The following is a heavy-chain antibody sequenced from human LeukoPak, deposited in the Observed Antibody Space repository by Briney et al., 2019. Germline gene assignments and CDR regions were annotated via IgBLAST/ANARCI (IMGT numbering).Heavy chain of an antibody. CDR2: IRSKAYGGTT. V-gene: IGHV3-49*03. CDR3: TRDWGIAVTYFDY. D-gene: IGHD6-19*01. Sequence: GGSLRLSCTASGFTFGDYAMSWFRQAPGKGLEWVGFIRSKAYGGTTEYAASVKGRFTISRDDSKSIAYLQMNSLKTEDTAVYYCTRDWGIAVTYFDYWGQGTLVTVSS. J-gene: IGHJ4*02. CDR1: GFTFGDYA.